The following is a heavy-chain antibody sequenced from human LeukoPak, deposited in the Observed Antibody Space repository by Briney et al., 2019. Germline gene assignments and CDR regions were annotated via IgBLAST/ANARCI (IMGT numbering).Heavy chain of an antibody. V-gene: IGHV3-66*01. Sequence: GGSLRLSCGASGFTVSSNYMSWVRQAPGKGLEWISVIYSGGATYYADSVKGRFTISRDNSKNTLYLQMNSLRAEDTAVYYCARELGAAVGDTSVDYWGQGTLVTVSS. D-gene: IGHD4-17*01. CDR2: IYSGGAT. CDR1: GFTVSSNY. CDR3: ARELGAAVGDTSVDY. J-gene: IGHJ4*02.